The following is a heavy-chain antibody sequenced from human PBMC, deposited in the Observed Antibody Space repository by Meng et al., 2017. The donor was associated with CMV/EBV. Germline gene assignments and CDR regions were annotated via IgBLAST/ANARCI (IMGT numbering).Heavy chain of an antibody. J-gene: IGHJ4*02. D-gene: IGHD6-19*01. Sequence: SQTLSLTGTVSGGSISSSSYYWGWIRQPPGKGLEWIGSIYYSGSTYYNPSLKSRVTISVDKSKNQFSLKLSSVTAADTAVYYCRVYSSGWYYFDYWGQGTLVTVSS. V-gene: IGHV4-39*07. CDR3: RVYSSGWYYFDY. CDR2: IYYSGST. CDR1: GGSISSSSYY.